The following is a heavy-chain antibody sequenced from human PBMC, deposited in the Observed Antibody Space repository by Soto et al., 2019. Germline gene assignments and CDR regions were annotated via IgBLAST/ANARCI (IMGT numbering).Heavy chain of an antibody. D-gene: IGHD2-2*01. V-gene: IGHV3-23*01. CDR1: GFTISSYS. CDR3: AKLVYQLLNDAFDI. CDR2: ISGSSGST. J-gene: IGHJ3*02. Sequence: PLRQSRPVSGFTISSYSTNRERKDPGKGLEWVSDISGSSGSTYYADSVKGRFTISRDNAKNTLYLQMNSLRAEDTAVYYCAKLVYQLLNDAFDIWGQGTMVTVSS.